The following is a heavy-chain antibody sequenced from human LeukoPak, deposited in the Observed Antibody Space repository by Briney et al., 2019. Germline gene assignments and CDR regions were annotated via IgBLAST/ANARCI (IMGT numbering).Heavy chain of an antibody. J-gene: IGHJ4*02. Sequence: GGTLRLSCAASGFTFSSYNMNWVRQAPGKGLEWVSSITSSSTYIYYADSVRGRFTISRDNAKNSLYLQMNSLRAEDTAVYYCARDYGSGSYPRTYFDYWGQGTLVTVSS. V-gene: IGHV3-21*01. CDR2: ITSSSTYI. D-gene: IGHD3-10*01. CDR3: ARDYGSGSYPRTYFDY. CDR1: GFTFSSYN.